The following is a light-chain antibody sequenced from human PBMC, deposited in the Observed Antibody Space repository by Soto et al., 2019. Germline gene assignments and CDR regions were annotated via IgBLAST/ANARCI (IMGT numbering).Light chain of an antibody. Sequence: EIVLTQSPVTLSLSPGERATLSCRASQSVSRYLAWYQQKPGQAPRLLIYDASNRATGIPARFSGSGSATDFTLTISSLEPEDFAVYYCQQRSNWPSTFGGGTKVEIK. J-gene: IGKJ4*01. CDR1: QSVSRY. CDR3: QQRSNWPST. V-gene: IGKV3-11*01. CDR2: DAS.